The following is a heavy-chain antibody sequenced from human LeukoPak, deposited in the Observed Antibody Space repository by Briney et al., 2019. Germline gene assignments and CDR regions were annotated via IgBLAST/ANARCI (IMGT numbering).Heavy chain of an antibody. Sequence: GGSLRLSCAASGFTFSSYWMHWVRQAPGKGLEWVGHIKSKTDGGTTDYAAPVKGRFIISRDDSKHTLYLQMNSLKTDDTAVYYCTKYDTSVNFDYWGQGTLVTVSS. CDR1: GFTFSSYW. J-gene: IGHJ4*02. V-gene: IGHV3-15*01. CDR3: TKYDTSVNFDY. CDR2: IKSKTDGGTT. D-gene: IGHD3-22*01.